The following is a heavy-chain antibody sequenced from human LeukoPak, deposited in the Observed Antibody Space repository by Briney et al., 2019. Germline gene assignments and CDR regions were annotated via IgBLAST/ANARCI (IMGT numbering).Heavy chain of an antibody. CDR3: AGGRDMAIAAAGLGNFDY. V-gene: IGHV1-46*01. CDR1: GYTFTSYY. Sequence: ASVKVSCKASGYTFTSYYMHWVRQAPGQGLEWMGIINPSGGSTSYAQKFQGRVTMTRDTSTSTVYMELSSLRSEDTAVYYCAGGRDMAIAAAGLGNFDYWGQGTLVTVSS. D-gene: IGHD6-13*01. J-gene: IGHJ4*02. CDR2: INPSGGST.